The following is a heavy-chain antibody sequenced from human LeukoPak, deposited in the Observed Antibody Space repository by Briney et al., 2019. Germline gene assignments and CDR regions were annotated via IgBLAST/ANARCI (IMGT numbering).Heavy chain of an antibody. CDR2: ISSSSTI. J-gene: IGHJ4*02. CDR1: GFTFSDYY. Sequence: GGSLRLSCAASGFTFSDYYMSWIRQAPGKGLEWVSYISSSSTIYYADSVKGRFTISRDNAKNSLYLQMNSLRAEDTAVYYCARVLDYWGQGTLVTVSS. V-gene: IGHV3-11*04. CDR3: ARVLDY.